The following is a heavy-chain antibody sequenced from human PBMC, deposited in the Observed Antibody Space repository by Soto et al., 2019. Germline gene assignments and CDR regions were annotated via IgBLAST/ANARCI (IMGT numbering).Heavy chain of an antibody. CDR2: IWYDGSNK. J-gene: IGHJ6*02. D-gene: IGHD6-19*01. CDR1: GFTFSSYG. V-gene: IGHV3-33*01. CDR3: ARTVQYSSGWSGGMDV. Sequence: GGSLRLFCAASGFTFSSYGMHWVRQAPGKGLEWVAVIWYDGSNKYYADSVKGRFTISRDNSKNTLYLQMNSLRAEDTAVYYCARTVQYSSGWSGGMDVWGQGTTVTVSS.